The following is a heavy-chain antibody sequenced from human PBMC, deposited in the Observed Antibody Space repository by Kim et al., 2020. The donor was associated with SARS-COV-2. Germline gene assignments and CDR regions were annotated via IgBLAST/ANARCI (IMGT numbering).Heavy chain of an antibody. D-gene: IGHD6-13*01. CDR3: ARAQDSSSWFYGMDV. J-gene: IGHJ6*02. Sequence: PSLRGRVTIYVDTSQNQFSLKLSSVTAADTAVYYCARAQDSSSWFYGMDVWGQGTTVTVSS. V-gene: IGHV4-59*01.